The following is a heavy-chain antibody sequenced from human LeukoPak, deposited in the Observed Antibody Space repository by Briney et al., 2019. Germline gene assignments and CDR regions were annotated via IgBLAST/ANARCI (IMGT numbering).Heavy chain of an antibody. CDR3: ARAIDGDHGVWFDY. CDR1: GGSISSGGYY. J-gene: IGHJ4*02. Sequence: SETLSLTCTVSGGSISSGGYYWSWIRQHPGKGLEWIGYIYYSGSTYYNPSLKSRVTISVDTSKNQFSLKLSSVTAADTAVYYCARAIDGDHGVWFDYWGQGTLVTVSS. D-gene: IGHD4-17*01. CDR2: IYYSGST. V-gene: IGHV4-31*03.